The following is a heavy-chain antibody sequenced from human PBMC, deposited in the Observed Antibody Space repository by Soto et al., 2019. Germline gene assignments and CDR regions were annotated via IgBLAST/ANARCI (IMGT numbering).Heavy chain of an antibody. D-gene: IGHD6-25*01. CDR3: ARDPGGDGYFDL. J-gene: IGHJ2*01. V-gene: IGHV1-69*04. Sequence: QVQLVQSGAEVKRPGSSVKVACKASGGTFTSYTFSWVRQAPGQGLEWMGRIIPMLDVTSYAQKFQGRLTITADKSTSTAYMELSSLRSEDTALFFCARDPGGDGYFDLGGRGTLVTVSS. CDR1: GGTFTSYT. CDR2: IIPMLDVT.